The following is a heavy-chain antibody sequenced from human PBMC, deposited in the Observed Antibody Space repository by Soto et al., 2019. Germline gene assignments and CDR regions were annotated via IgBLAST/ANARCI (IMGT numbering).Heavy chain of an antibody. CDR2: ISAYNGNT. CDR3: ARVLSSGYDILTGRYFDY. V-gene: IGHV1-18*01. D-gene: IGHD3-9*01. CDR1: GYTFTSYG. J-gene: IGHJ4*02. Sequence: QVQLVQSGAEVKKPGASVKVSCKASGYTFTSYGISWVRQAPGQGLEWMGWISAYNGNTNYAQKLQGRVTMTTDTSTSTAYMELRSLRSDDTAVYYCARVLSSGYDILTGRYFDYWGLGTLVTVSS.